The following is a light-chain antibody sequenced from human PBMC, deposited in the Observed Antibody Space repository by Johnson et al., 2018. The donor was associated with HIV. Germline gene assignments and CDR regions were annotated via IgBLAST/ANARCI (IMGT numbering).Light chain of an antibody. V-gene: IGLV1-51*01. CDR2: YNN. CDR1: SSNIGNNY. J-gene: IGLJ1*01. CDR3: GTWDSSLSALYV. Sequence: QPVLTQPPSVSAAPGQKVTISCSGSSSNIGNNYVSWYQQLPGTAPKLLIYYNNKRPSGIPDRFSGSKSGTSATLGITGLQTGDEADYYCGTWDSSLSALYVFGTGTKVTVL.